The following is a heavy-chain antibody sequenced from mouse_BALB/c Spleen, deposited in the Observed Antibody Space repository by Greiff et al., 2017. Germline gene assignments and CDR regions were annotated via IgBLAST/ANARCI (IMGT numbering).Heavy chain of an antibody. Sequence: EVMLVESGGGLVQPGGSLKLSCAASGFTFSSYTMSWVRQTPEKRLEWVAYISNGGGSTYYPDTVKGRFTISRDNAKNTLYLQMSSLKSEDTAMYYCARHYYGSSPGWYFDVWGAGTTVTVSS. CDR1: GFTFSSYT. CDR2: ISNGGGST. V-gene: IGHV5-12-2*01. CDR3: ARHYYGSSPGWYFDV. J-gene: IGHJ1*01. D-gene: IGHD1-1*01.